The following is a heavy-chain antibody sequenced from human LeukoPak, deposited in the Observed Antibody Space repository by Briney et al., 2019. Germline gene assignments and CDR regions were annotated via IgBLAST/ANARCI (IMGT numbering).Heavy chain of an antibody. J-gene: IGHJ4*02. Sequence: AGGSLRLSCAASGFTFSSYWMSWVRQAPGKGLEWVANIKQDGSEKYYVDSVKGRFTISRDNAKNSLYLQMNSLRAEDTAVYYCASCLYSSSWYGDYFDYWGQGTLVTVSS. V-gene: IGHV3-7*01. CDR1: GFTFSSYW. CDR3: ASCLYSSSWYGDYFDY. CDR2: IKQDGSEK. D-gene: IGHD6-13*01.